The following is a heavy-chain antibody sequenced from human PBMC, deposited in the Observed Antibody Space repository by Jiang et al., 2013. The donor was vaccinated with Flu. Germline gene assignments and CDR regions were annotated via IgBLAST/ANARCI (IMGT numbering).Heavy chain of an antibody. CDR1: EYTFTSYA. CDR2: INTNTGNP. Sequence: CKASEYTFTSYAMNWVRQAPGQGLEWMGWINTNTGNPTYAQGFTGRFVFSLDTSVSTAYLQISSLKAEDTAVYYCARVIIAAAGTSYYYYGMDVWGQGTTVTVSS. V-gene: IGHV7-4-1*02. J-gene: IGHJ6*02. D-gene: IGHD6-13*01. CDR3: ARVIIAAAGTSYYYYGMDV.